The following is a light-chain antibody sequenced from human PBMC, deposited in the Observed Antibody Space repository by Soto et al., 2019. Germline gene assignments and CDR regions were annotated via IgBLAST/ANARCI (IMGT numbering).Light chain of an antibody. CDR3: SSPRSSSFYV. CDR1: SSDIGSYYY. Sequence: QSALTQPASVSGSPGQSITISCTGTSSDIGSYYYVSWYQQHPGQAPKLMIYDVTNRPSGVSNRFSGSKSGNTASLTISGLQAEDEADYYCSSPRSSSFYVFGTGTKVTVL. CDR2: DVT. V-gene: IGLV2-14*03. J-gene: IGLJ1*01.